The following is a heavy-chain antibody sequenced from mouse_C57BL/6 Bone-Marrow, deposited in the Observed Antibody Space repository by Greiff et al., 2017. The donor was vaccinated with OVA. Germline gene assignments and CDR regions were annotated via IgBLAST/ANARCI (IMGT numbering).Heavy chain of an antibody. J-gene: IGHJ1*03. CDR1: GYTFTSYW. CDR3: ARSRGWLLRYFDV. Sequence: VQLQQPGAELVKPGASVKLSCKASGYTFTSYWMHWVKQRPGQGLEWIGMIHPNSGSTNYNEKFKSKATLTVDKSSSTAYMQLSSLTSEDSAVYYCARSRGWLLRYFDVWGTGTTVTVSS. V-gene: IGHV1-64*01. CDR2: IHPNSGST. D-gene: IGHD2-3*01.